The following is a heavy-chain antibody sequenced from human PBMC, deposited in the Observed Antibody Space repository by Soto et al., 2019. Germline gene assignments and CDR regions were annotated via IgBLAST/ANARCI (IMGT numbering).Heavy chain of an antibody. Sequence: TGGSLRLSCAASGFTFSSYAMSWVRQAPGKGLEWVTMISHNVSIQFYADSVKGRFTISRDNSKDTLYLQMNSLTPADTAVYYCVGGSLLHWGQGTPVTVSS. CDR2: ISHNVSIQ. V-gene: IGHV3-30*03. CDR3: VGGSLLH. J-gene: IGHJ4*02. CDR1: GFTFSSYA.